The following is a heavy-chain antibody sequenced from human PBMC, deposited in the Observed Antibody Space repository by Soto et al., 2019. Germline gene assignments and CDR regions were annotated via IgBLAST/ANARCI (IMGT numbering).Heavy chain of an antibody. CDR2: IYHSGST. CDR1: GYSISSGYY. J-gene: IGHJ6*02. CDR3: ARDSIESGYSVYYYYYGMDV. D-gene: IGHD3-3*01. Sequence: SETLSLTCTVSGYSISSGYYWGWIRQPPGKGLEWIGSIYHSGSTYYNPSLKSRVTISVDTSKNQFSLKLSSVTAADTAVYYCARDSIESGYSVYYYYYGMDVCGQGTTVTVSS. V-gene: IGHV4-38-2*02.